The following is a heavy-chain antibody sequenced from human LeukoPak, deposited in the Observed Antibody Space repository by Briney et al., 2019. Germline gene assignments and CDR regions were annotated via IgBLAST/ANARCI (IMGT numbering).Heavy chain of an antibody. D-gene: IGHD2-2*01. J-gene: IGHJ3*02. CDR2: IIPIFGTA. CDR3: AREGGVVVPAATTVAGFDI. Sequence: SVKVSCKASGGTFCSYAISWVRQAPGQGLEWMGGIIPIFGTANYAQKFQGRVTITADESTSTAYMELSSLRSEDTAVYYCAREGGVVVPAATTVAGFDIWGQGTMVTVSS. CDR1: GGTFCSYA. V-gene: IGHV1-69*01.